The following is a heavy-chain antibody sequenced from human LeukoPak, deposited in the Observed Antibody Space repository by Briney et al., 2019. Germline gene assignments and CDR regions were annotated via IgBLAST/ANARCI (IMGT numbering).Heavy chain of an antibody. V-gene: IGHV3-21*01. CDR3: ARDLAAAGDY. D-gene: IGHD6-13*01. CDR2: ISSSSSYI. Sequence: PGGSLRLSCAASGFTFSSYSMNWVRQAPGKGLGWVSSISSSSSYIYYADSVKGRFTTSRDNAKNSLYLQMNSLRAEDTAVYYCARDLAAAGDYWGQGTLSPSPQ. J-gene: IGHJ4*02. CDR1: GFTFSSYS.